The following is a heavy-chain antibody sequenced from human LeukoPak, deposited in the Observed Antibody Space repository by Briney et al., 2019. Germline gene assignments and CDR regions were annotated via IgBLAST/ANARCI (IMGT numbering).Heavy chain of an antibody. CDR3: ARGSYYYFDC. D-gene: IGHD3-10*01. CDR1: GGCISSYY. J-gene: IGHJ4*02. Sequence: SETLSLTCTVSGGCISSYYWSWIRQPPGEGLEWIGYIYYSGSTNYNPSLTRRVTISSDTPKNQFSLKLSSVTAADTAVYYCARGSYYYFDCWGQGTLVTASS. CDR2: IYYSGST. V-gene: IGHV4-59*01.